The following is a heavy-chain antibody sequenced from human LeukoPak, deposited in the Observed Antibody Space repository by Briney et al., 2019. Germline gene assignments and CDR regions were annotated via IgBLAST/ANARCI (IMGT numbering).Heavy chain of an antibody. CDR2: IHWNRGST. V-gene: IGHV3-20*04. D-gene: IGHD3-10*01. CDR1: GFTFDDYA. CDR3: AKDLHYGSADY. Sequence: GGSLRLSCAASGFTFDDYAMGWVRQAPGQGLEWVSGIHWNRGSTGYADSVKGRFTISRDNAKNSLYLQMNSLRAEDTAVYYCAKDLHYGSADYWGQGTLVTVSS. J-gene: IGHJ4*02.